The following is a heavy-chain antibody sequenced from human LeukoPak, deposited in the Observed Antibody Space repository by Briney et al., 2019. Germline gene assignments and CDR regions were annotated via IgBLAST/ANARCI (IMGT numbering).Heavy chain of an antibody. Sequence: GGSLRLSCAASGFTFYNHAMAWVRQAPGKGLEWVSSIINTGTATYYADSVKGRFTISRDNSRNTLVLQMNSLRAEDTALYYCAKGRAYLRRGFDSWGQGTLVTVSS. J-gene: IGHJ4*02. V-gene: IGHV3-23*05. CDR1: GFTFYNHA. CDR3: AKGRAYLRRGFDS. D-gene: IGHD3-10*02. CDR2: IINTGTAT.